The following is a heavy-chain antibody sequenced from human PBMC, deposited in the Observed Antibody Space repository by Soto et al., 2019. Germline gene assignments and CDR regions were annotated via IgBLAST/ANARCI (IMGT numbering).Heavy chain of an antibody. CDR2: ISSSSGTI. Sequence: EVQLVESGGGLVQPGGSLRLSCAASGFTFSGYNMNWVRQAPGKGLEWVSYISSSSGTIYYADSVKGRFTISRDNAKNSLELQMNSLRAEDTAVYYCAKLRGYYDSSGYPTPDYWGQGTLVTVSS. CDR3: AKLRGYYDSSGYPTPDY. J-gene: IGHJ4*02. V-gene: IGHV3-48*01. CDR1: GFTFSGYN. D-gene: IGHD3-22*01.